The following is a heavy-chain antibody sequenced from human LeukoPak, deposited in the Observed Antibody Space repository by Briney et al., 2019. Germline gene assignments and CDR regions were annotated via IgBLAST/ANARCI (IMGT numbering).Heavy chain of an antibody. Sequence: GRSLRLSRAASGFTFSSYGMHWVRQAPGKGLEWVAVIWYDGSNKYYADSVKGRFTISRDNSKNTLYLQMNSLRAEDTAVYYCARDVRRGQLERHPREVPYYGMDVWGQGTTVTVSS. CDR1: GFTFSSYG. CDR2: IWYDGSNK. V-gene: IGHV3-33*01. D-gene: IGHD1-1*01. CDR3: ARDVRRGQLERHPREVPYYGMDV. J-gene: IGHJ6*02.